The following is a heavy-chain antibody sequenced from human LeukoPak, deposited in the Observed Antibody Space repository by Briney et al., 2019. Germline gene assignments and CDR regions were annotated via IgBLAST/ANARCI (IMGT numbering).Heavy chain of an antibody. CDR3: AKQGRVLLWFGGSYFDY. V-gene: IGHV3-30*02. CDR2: LRYDGINK. CDR1: GFTFSSYA. D-gene: IGHD3-10*01. Sequence: GGSLRLSCAASGFTFSSYAMHWVRQAPGKGLEWVAFLRYDGINKYYADSVKGRFTISRDNSKNTLYLQMNSLRAEDTAVYYCAKQGRVLLWFGGSYFDYWGQGTLVTVSS. J-gene: IGHJ4*02.